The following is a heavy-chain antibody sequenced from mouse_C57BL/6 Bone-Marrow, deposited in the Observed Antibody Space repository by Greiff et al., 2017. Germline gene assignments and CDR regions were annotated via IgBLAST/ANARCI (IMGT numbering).Heavy chain of an antibody. D-gene: IGHD6-2*01. CDR2: ISSGSSTI. CDR3: ATYASLYYYAMDY. V-gene: IGHV5-17*01. Sequence: DVQLVESGGGLVKPGGSLKLSCAASGFTFSDYGMHWVRQAPEKGLEWVAYISSGSSTIYYADTVKGRFTISRDTAKNTLFLQMTSLRSEDTAMYYCATYASLYYYAMDYWGQGTSVTVSS. J-gene: IGHJ4*01. CDR1: GFTFSDYG.